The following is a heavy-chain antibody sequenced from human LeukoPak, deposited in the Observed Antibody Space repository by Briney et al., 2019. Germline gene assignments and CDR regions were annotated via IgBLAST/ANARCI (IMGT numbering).Heavy chain of an antibody. CDR2: INSDGSET. D-gene: IGHD1-14*01. Sequence: PGGSLRLSCAASGFTFSTYWINWARQAPGKGLEWVGNINSDGSETYYVDSVKGRFIISRDNAKNSLYLQMNSLKTEDTAVYYCFGIFWGQGTLVTVSS. CDR3: FGIF. CDR1: GFTFSTYW. V-gene: IGHV3-7*01. J-gene: IGHJ4*02.